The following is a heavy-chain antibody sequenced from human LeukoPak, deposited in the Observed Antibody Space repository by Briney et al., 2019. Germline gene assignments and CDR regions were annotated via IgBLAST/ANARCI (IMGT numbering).Heavy chain of an antibody. CDR3: GRLYSSGRSGSYYSEDY. V-gene: IGHV4-34*01. J-gene: IGHJ4*02. D-gene: IGHD1-26*01. CDR2: INHSGST. Sequence: SETLSLTCAVYGGSFSGYYWSWIRQPPGKGLEWIGEINHSGSTNYNPSLKSRVTISVDTSKNQFSLKLSSVTAADTAVYYCGRLYSSGRSGSYYSEDYWGQGTLVTVSS. CDR1: GGSFSGYY.